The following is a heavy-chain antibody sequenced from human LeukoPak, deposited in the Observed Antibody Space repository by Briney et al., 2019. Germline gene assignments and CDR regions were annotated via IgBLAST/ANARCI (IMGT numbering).Heavy chain of an antibody. CDR3: ARVFQGGYADY. CDR2: IYTSGST. J-gene: IGHJ4*02. CDR1: GYSISSGYY. D-gene: IGHD5-12*01. Sequence: SETLSLTCAVSGYSISSGYYWGWIRQPAGKGLEWIGRIYTSGSTNYNPSLKSRVAMSVDTSKNQFSLKLSSVTAADTAVYYCARVFQGGYADYWGQGTLVTVSS. V-gene: IGHV4-4*07.